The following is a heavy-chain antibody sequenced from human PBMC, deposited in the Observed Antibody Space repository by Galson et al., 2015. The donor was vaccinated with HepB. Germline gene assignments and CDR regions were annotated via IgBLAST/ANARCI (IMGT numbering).Heavy chain of an antibody. V-gene: IGHV3-53*01. J-gene: IGHJ6*02. CDR2: IYSGGST. CDR3: ASARSGSSWYAGYYYGMDV. Sequence: SLRLSCAASGFTVSSNYMSWVRQAPGKGLEWVSVIYSGGSTYYADSVKGRFTISRDNSNNTLYLQMNSLRAEDTAVYYCASARSGSSWYAGYYYGMDVWGQGTTVTVSS. CDR1: GFTVSSNY. D-gene: IGHD6-13*01.